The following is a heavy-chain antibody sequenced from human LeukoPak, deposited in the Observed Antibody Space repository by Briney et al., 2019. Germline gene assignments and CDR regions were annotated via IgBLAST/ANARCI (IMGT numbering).Heavy chain of an antibody. V-gene: IGHV3-23*03. CDR2: IYSGGST. J-gene: IGHJ5*02. CDR1: GFTFSTYA. D-gene: IGHD3-3*01. Sequence: GGSLRFSCAASGFTFSTYAMSWVRQAAGKGLEWVSVIYSGGSTYYADSVKGRFTISRDNSKNTLYLQMNSLRAEDTAVYYCAKGPGSVGLRLLEWGFDPWGQGTLVTVSS. CDR3: AKGPGSVGLRLLEWGFDP.